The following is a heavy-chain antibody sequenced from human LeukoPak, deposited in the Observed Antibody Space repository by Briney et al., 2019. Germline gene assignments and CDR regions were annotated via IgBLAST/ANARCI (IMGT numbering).Heavy chain of an antibody. Sequence: SETLSLTCTVSGGSISSYYWGWIRQPAGKGLEWIGRMYTRGSTNYNPSLKSRVTMSVDTSKNQFSLNLSSVTAADTAVYYCARELRYDNSDSGAFWGQGTVVTVSS. J-gene: IGHJ3*01. CDR2: MYTRGST. CDR3: ARELRYDNSDSGAF. V-gene: IGHV4-4*07. D-gene: IGHD3-22*01. CDR1: GGSISSYY.